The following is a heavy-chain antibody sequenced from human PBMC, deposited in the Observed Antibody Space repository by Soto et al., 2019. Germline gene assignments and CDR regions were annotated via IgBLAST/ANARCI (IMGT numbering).Heavy chain of an antibody. V-gene: IGHV3-11*05. CDR3: ARVPGTTSIDY. J-gene: IGHJ4*02. Sequence: QVQLVESGGGLVKPGGSLRLSCAASGFTFSDYYMSWIRQAPGKGLECISDISSRSSYTNYADSVKGRFTISRDNAKKSLHLQMNSLRAEDTAVYYCARVPGTTSIDYWGQGTLVTVSS. CDR1: GFTFSDYY. D-gene: IGHD3-10*01. CDR2: ISSRSSYT.